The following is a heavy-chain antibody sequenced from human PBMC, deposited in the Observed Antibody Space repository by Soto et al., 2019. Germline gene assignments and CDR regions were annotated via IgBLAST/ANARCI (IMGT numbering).Heavy chain of an antibody. Sequence: GGSLRLSCAASGFTFTRYSMNWVRQAPGKGLEWVSSISSTTNYIYYGDSMEGRFTISRDNAKNSLYLEMNSLRAEDTAVYYCARESEDLTSNFDYWGQGTLVTVSS. CDR1: GFTFTRYS. J-gene: IGHJ4*02. V-gene: IGHV3-21*06. CDR3: ARESEDLTSNFDY. CDR2: ISSTTNYI.